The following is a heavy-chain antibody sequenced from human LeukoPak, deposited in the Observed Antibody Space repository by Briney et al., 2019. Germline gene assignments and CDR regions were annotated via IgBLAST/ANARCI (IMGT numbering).Heavy chain of an antibody. Sequence: KPSETLSLTCSVSGGFISGSSYYWGWIRQPPGQGLEWIGSFYSSGSTYYNSSLQSRVTISVDTSKNQFSLKLSSVTAADTAVYYCSRRSGSYQPIDYWGQGSLVTVSS. CDR1: GGFISGSSYY. V-gene: IGHV4-39*01. CDR2: FYSSGST. CDR3: SRRSGSYQPIDY. D-gene: IGHD1-26*01. J-gene: IGHJ4*02.